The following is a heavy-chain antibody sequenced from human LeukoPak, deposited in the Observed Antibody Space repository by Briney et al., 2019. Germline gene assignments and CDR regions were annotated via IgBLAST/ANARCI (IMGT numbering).Heavy chain of an antibody. V-gene: IGHV3-21*04. Sequence: KPGGSLRLSCAASGFTFSSYSMNWVRQAPGKGLEWVSSISSSSSYIYYADSVKGRFTISRDNAKNSLYLQMNSLRAEDTGVYYCAKDYSSSWTSKYFQHWGQGTLVTVSS. CDR2: ISSSSSYI. CDR3: AKDYSSSWTSKYFQH. D-gene: IGHD6-13*01. CDR1: GFTFSSYS. J-gene: IGHJ1*01.